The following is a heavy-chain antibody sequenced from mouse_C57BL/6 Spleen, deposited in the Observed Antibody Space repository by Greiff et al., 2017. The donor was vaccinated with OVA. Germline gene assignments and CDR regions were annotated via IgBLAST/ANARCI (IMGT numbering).Heavy chain of an antibody. CDR3: ARSRYGSSWGY. D-gene: IGHD1-1*01. CDR1: GYTFTSYW. CDR2: IDPSDSET. J-gene: IGHJ2*01. Sequence: VKLQQPGAELVRPGSSVKLSCKASGYTFTSYWMHWVKQRPIQGLEWIGNIDPSDSETHYNQKFKDKATLTVDKSSSTAYMQLSSLTSEDSAVYYCARSRYGSSWGYWGQGTTLTVSS. V-gene: IGHV1-52*01.